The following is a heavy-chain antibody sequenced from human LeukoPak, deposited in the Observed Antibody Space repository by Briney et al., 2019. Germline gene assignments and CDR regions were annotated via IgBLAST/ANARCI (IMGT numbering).Heavy chain of an antibody. V-gene: IGHV3-23*01. Sequence: PGGSLRLSCAASGFTFSSYAMSWVRQAPGKGLEWVSTIRGSGGSTYYADSVKGRFTISRDNSKNTLYLQMNSLRAEDTAVYYCARDGDIPGDWFDPWGQGTLVTVSS. J-gene: IGHJ5*02. CDR1: GFTFSSYA. CDR2: IRGSGGST. CDR3: ARDGDIPGDWFDP. D-gene: IGHD2-15*01.